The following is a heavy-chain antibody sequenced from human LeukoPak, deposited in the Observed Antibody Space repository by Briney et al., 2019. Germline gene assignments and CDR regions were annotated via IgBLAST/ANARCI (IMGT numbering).Heavy chain of an antibody. CDR3: TRVFAGDEYSSSGY. CDR1: GFTFSSYS. J-gene: IGHJ4*02. CDR2: INSDGRGT. D-gene: IGHD6-13*01. Sequence: GGSLRLSCAASGFTFSSYSMNWVRQAPGKGLVWVSRINSDGRGTTYADSVKGRFTVSRDNAKNTLYLQMNSLRVEDTAMYYCTRVFAGDEYSSSGYWGQGTLVSVSS. V-gene: IGHV3-74*01.